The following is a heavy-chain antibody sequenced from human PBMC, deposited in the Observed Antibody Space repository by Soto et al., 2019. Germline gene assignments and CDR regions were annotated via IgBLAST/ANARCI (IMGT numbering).Heavy chain of an antibody. CDR2: IIPIFGTA. J-gene: IGHJ5*02. V-gene: IGHV1-69*13. D-gene: IGHD6-6*01. CDR1: GGTFSSYA. Sequence: SVKVSCKASGGTFSSYAISWVRQAPGQGLEWMGGIIPIFGTANYAQKFQGRVTITADESTSTAYMELSSLRSEDTAVYYCARGPRALPVYSSWYNWFDPWGQGTLVTVSS. CDR3: ARGPRALPVYSSWYNWFDP.